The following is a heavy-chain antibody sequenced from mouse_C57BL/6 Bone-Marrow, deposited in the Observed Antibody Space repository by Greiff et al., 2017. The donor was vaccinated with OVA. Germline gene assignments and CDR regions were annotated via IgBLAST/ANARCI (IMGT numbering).Heavy chain of an antibody. Sequence: QVQLQQSGAELARPGASVKLSCKASGYTFTSYGISWVKQRTGQGLEWIGEIYPRSGNTYYNEKFKGKATLTADKSSSTAYMELRSLTSEDSAVYFCASWRRYGSSRFAYWGQGTLVTVSA. CDR3: ASWRRYGSSRFAY. D-gene: IGHD1-1*01. CDR2: IYPRSGNT. J-gene: IGHJ3*01. V-gene: IGHV1-81*01. CDR1: GYTFTSYG.